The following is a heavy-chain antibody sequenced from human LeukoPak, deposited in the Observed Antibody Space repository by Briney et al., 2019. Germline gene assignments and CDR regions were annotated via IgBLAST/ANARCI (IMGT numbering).Heavy chain of an antibody. CDR3: ARWGTPYDPTDGMDV. D-gene: IGHD1-1*01. CDR2: IYPGDSDT. Sequence: GESLKISCKGSGYSFTSYWIGWVRQMPGKGLEWMGIIYPGDSDTRYSPSFQGQVTISADKSISTAYLQWSSLKASDTAMYYCARWGTPYDPTDGMDVWGQGTTVTVSS. V-gene: IGHV5-51*01. J-gene: IGHJ6*02. CDR1: GYSFTSYW.